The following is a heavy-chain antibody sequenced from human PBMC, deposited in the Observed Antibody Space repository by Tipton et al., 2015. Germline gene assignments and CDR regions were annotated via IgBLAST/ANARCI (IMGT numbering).Heavy chain of an antibody. CDR3: ARHKDSGTYPLDY. V-gene: IGHV4-59*08. Sequence: GSLRLSCSVSSDSISKYYWSWIRQPPGKELEWIGYIQYSGSTNYNPSLKSRVTISVDTSETQFSLKMSSVTASDTAIYYCARHKDSGTYPLDYWGQGTLVTVSS. D-gene: IGHD3-10*01. J-gene: IGHJ4*02. CDR1: SDSISKYY. CDR2: IQYSGST.